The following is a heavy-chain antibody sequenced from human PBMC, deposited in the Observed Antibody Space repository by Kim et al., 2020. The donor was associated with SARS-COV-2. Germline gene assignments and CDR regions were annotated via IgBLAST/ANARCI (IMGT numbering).Heavy chain of an antibody. Sequence: SETLSLTCTVSGGSISSYYWSWIRQPPGKGLEWIGYIYYSGSTNYNPSLKSRVTISIDTSQNQFSLKQSSVTAADTAVYYCARHTLNWFDPWGQGNLVTASS. CDR2: IYYSGST. CDR1: GGSISSYY. CDR3: ARHTLNWFDP. D-gene: IGHD3-16*01. V-gene: IGHV4-59*08. J-gene: IGHJ5*02.